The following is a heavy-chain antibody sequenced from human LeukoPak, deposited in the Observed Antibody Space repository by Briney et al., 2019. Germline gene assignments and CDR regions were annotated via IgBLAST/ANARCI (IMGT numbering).Heavy chain of an antibody. CDR2: MNPNSGNT. CDR3: ARDQPSIVGATLAFDY. Sequence: GASVKVSCKASGYTFTSYDINWVRQATGQGLEWMGCMNPNSGNTGYAQKFQGRVTMTRDTSISTAYMELSRLRSDDTAVYYCARDQPSIVGATLAFDYWGQGTLVTVSS. D-gene: IGHD1-26*01. J-gene: IGHJ4*02. CDR1: GYTFTSYD. V-gene: IGHV1-8*01.